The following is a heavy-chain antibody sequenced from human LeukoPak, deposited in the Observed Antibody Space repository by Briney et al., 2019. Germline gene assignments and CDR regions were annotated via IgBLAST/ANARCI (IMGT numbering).Heavy chain of an antibody. Sequence: GGSLRLSWAACGFTFGNYAMFWVRQAPGKGLEWVSGLRGRGGGTYFADAVKGRFNICRDKSKHTLHMQMNSVRGDDTAVYFCAKATPYYDTLTGYSTPYNWFDPWGQGTLVTVSS. CDR2: LRGRGGGT. D-gene: IGHD3-9*01. J-gene: IGHJ5*02. CDR3: AKATPYYDTLTGYSTPYNWFDP. CDR1: GFTFGNYA. V-gene: IGHV3-23*01.